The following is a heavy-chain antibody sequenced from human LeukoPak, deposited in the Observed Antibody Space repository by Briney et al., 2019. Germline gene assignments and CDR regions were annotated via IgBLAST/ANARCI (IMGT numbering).Heavy chain of an antibody. CDR2: IKQDGSEK. CDR1: GFTFSSYW. D-gene: IGHD3-10*01. J-gene: IGHJ4*02. Sequence: GGSLRLSCAASGFTFSSYWMSWVRQAPGKGLEWVANIKQDGSEKYYVDSVKGRFTISRDNAKNSLYLQMNSLRAEDTAVYYCAREGSDERFGGLPEPYFDYWGQGTLVTVSS. CDR3: AREGSDERFGGLPEPYFDY. V-gene: IGHV3-7*03.